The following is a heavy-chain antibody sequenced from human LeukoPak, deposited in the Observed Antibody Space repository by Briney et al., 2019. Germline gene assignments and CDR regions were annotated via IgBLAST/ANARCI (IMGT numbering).Heavy chain of an antibody. D-gene: IGHD2-21*02. CDR2: ISSSSSYI. V-gene: IGHV3-21*01. CDR1: GFTFSSYS. J-gene: IGHJ4*02. CDR3: ARDLSHIVVVTAIFDY. Sequence: GGSLRLSCAASGFTFSSYSMNWVRQAPGKGLEWVSSISSSSSYIYYADSVKGRFTISRDNAKNSLYLQMNSLRAEDTAVYYCARDLSHIVVVTAIFDYWGREPWSPSPQ.